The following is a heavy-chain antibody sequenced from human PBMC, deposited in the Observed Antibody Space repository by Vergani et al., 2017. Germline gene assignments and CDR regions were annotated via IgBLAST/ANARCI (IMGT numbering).Heavy chain of an antibody. J-gene: IGHJ4*02. CDR3: ARVRYDSSFDY. CDR1: GFTFSDYY. CDR2: ISSSSSYT. Sequence: QVQLVESGGGLVKPGGSLRLSCAASGFTFSDYYMSWIRQAPGKGLEWVSYISSSSSYTNYADSVKGRFTISRDNAKNSLYLQMNSLRAEDTAVYYCARVRYDSSFDYWGQGTLVTVSS. D-gene: IGHD3-3*01. V-gene: IGHV3-11*06.